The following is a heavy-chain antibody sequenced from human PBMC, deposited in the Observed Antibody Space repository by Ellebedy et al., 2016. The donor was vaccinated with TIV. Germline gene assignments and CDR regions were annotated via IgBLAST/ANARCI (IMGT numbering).Heavy chain of an antibody. CDR1: GDSVNSDNYY. V-gene: IGHV4-61*01. CDR3: ARGYGTGRYGMDV. Sequence: SETLSLTCSVTGDSVNSDNYYWSWIRLAPGKGLEWIGYVYYRGSTKYNSSLKNRVTISEDRSKNEFSLKLTSVTAADTAVYYCARGYGTGRYGMDVWGQGTKVTVSS. CDR2: VYYRGST. J-gene: IGHJ6*02. D-gene: IGHD3-10*01.